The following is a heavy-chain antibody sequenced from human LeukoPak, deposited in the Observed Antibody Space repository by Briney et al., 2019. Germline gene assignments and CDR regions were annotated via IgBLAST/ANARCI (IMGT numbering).Heavy chain of an antibody. CDR3: ARAPGYSSGPNNCSDA. J-gene: IGHJ5*01. CDR1: GGSIRPYY. D-gene: IGHD5-18*01. Sequence: PSETLSLTCTVSGGSIRPYYWSWIRQPPGKGLEWIGYVHKYGSTNYNPSLKSRVTMSVDTSKNQVSLTLRTVSRADTALYYFARAPGYSSGPNNCSDAWGQGTLVTVPA. V-gene: IGHV4-59*01. CDR2: VHKYGST.